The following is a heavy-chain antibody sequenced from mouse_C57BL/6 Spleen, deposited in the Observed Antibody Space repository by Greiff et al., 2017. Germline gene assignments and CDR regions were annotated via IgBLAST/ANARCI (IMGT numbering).Heavy chain of an antibody. CDR1: GYTFTSYW. V-gene: IGHV1-74*01. CDR3: AMGDYGYDEAWFAY. J-gene: IGHJ3*01. CDR2: IHPSDSDT. Sequence: QVQLQQPGAELVKPGASVKVSCKASGYTFTSYWMHWVKQRPGQGLEWIGRIHPSDSDTNYNQKFKGKATLTVDKSSSTAYMQLSSLTSEDSAVYYCAMGDYGYDEAWFAYWGQGTLVTVSA. D-gene: IGHD2-2*01.